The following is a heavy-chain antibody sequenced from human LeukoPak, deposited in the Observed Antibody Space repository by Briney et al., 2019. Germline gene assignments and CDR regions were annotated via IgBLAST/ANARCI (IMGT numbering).Heavy chain of an antibody. CDR3: AKGLARFIVVSTSFPQDY. CDR1: GYTFTGYY. D-gene: IGHD1-26*01. CDR2: INPNSGGT. V-gene: IGHV1-2*02. Sequence: ASVKVSCKASGYTFTGYYMHWVRQAPGQGLEWMGWINPNSGGTNYAQKFQGRVTMTRDTSISTAYMELSRLRSDDTAVYYCAKGLARFIVVSTSFPQDYWGQGTLVTVSS. J-gene: IGHJ4*02.